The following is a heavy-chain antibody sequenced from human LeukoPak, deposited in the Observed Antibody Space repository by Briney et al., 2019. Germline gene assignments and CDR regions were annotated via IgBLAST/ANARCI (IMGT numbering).Heavy chain of an antibody. CDR3: AKEDTAGSTGSADY. V-gene: IGHV3-23*01. CDR1: GFTFSSYA. D-gene: IGHD2-2*01. CDR2: ISGSGDST. J-gene: IGHJ4*02. Sequence: QTGGSLRLSCAASGFTFSSYAMSWVRQAPGKGLEWVSVISGSGDSTYYADSVKGRFTISRDNSKNTLYLHMNSLRAEDTAVYFCAKEDTAGSTGSADYWGQGTLVTVSS.